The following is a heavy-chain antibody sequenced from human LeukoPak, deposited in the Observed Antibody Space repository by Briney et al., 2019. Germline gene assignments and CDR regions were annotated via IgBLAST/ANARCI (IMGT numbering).Heavy chain of an antibody. J-gene: IGHJ3*02. CDR3: AGDLFHSSGLQAFDI. CDR2: IIPIFGTA. Sequence: ASVKVSCKASGGTFSSYAISWVRQAPGQGLVWMGGIIPIFGTANYAQKFQGRVTITADESTSTAYMELSSLRSEDTAVYYCAGDLFHSSGLQAFDIWGQGTMVTVSS. V-gene: IGHV1-69*13. D-gene: IGHD6-19*01. CDR1: GGTFSSYA.